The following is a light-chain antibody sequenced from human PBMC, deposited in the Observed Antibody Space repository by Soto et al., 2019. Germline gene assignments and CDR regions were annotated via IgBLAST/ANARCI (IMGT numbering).Light chain of an antibody. V-gene: IGKV3D-15*01. CDR1: QSVSSN. J-gene: IGKJ4*01. CDR2: GAS. Sequence: EIVLTQSPATLSVSPGERAALSCWASQSVSSNLAWYQQKPGQPPRLLIFGASTRATGIPARFSGSGSEAEFTLTISSLQSEDFAVYYCQQYSVWPLTFGGGTKVDIK. CDR3: QQYSVWPLT.